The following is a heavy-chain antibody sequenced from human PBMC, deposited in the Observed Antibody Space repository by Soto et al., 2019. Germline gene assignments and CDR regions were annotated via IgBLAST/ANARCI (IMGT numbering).Heavy chain of an antibody. CDR2: INHSGST. Sequence: QVQLQQWGAGLLKPSETLSLTCAVYGGSFSGYYWSWIRQPPGKGLEWIGEINHSGSTNYNPSLKSRVTISVDTSKNQFSLKLSSVTAADTAVYYCARGRSSSWYVGNWFDPWGQGTLVTVSS. CDR3: ARGRSSSWYVGNWFDP. CDR1: GGSFSGYY. D-gene: IGHD6-13*01. V-gene: IGHV4-34*01. J-gene: IGHJ5*02.